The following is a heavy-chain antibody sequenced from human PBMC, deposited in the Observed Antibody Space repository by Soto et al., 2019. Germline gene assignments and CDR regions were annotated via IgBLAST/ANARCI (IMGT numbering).Heavy chain of an antibody. Sequence: SETLCLTCTVSGGSVSSGSYYWSWIRQPPGKGLEWIGYIYYSGSTNYNPSLKSRVTISVDTSKNQFSLKLSSVTAADTAVYYCASTVTTKEYYYYYGMDVWGQGTTVTVSS. CDR3: ASTVTTKEYYYYYGMDV. V-gene: IGHV4-61*01. J-gene: IGHJ6*02. CDR1: GGSVSSGSYY. CDR2: IYYSGST. D-gene: IGHD4-17*01.